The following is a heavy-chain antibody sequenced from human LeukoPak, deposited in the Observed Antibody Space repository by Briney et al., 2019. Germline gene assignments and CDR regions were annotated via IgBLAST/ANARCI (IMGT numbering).Heavy chain of an antibody. Sequence: SETLSLTCTVSGGSISSYYWSWIRQSPGKGLEWIGYIYYSGSTNYNPSLKSRVTISIDTSKNQFSLMLISVTAADMAAYYCARTGLWWADSWGQGTLVTVSS. CDR1: GGSISSYY. J-gene: IGHJ5*02. V-gene: IGHV4-59*01. CDR3: ARTGLWWADS. D-gene: IGHD2-21*01. CDR2: IYYSGST.